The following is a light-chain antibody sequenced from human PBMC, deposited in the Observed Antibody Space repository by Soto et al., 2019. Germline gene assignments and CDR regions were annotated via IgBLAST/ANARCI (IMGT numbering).Light chain of an antibody. J-gene: IGKJ1*01. CDR2: GAS. CDR1: QSVINSY. V-gene: IGKV3-20*01. Sequence: EIVLTQSPGTLPLSPGERATLSCRASQSVINSYLAWYQHKAGQAPRLLIYGASSRATGIPDKFSGSGSGTDFTLTISRLEPEDFAVYYCQQYGISPWTFGQGTKVEIK. CDR3: QQYGISPWT.